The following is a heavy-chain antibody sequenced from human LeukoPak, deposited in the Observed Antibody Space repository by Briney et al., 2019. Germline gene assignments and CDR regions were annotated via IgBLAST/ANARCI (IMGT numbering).Heavy chain of an antibody. D-gene: IGHD3-10*01. Sequence: SETLSLTCTVSGGSISSYYWSWIRQPPGKGLEWIGEINHSGSTYYNPSLKSRVTISVDTSKNQFSLNLSSVTAADTAVYYCAAVRRGFGESSKYYSYYYMDVWGKGTTVTISS. CDR2: INHSGST. CDR3: AAVRRGFGESSKYYSYYYMDV. J-gene: IGHJ6*03. CDR1: GGSISSYY. V-gene: IGHV4-59*04.